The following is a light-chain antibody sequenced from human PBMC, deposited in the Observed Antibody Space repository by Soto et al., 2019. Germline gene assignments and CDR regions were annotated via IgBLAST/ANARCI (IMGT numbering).Light chain of an antibody. CDR3: QQYGDSLFT. V-gene: IGKV3-20*01. CDR2: GAS. CDR1: QSVSSSY. J-gene: IGKJ3*01. Sequence: EIGLTQSAGTLSLSAGERATLSCWASQSVSSSYLAWYQQKTGQAPRLLIYGASSRATGIPDRFSGSGYGTDFNLTISRLEPEDFAVYYCQQYGDSLFTFGPGTKVDIK.